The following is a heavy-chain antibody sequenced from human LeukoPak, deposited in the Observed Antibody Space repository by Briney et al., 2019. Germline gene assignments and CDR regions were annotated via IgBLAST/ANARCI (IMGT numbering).Heavy chain of an antibody. Sequence: GVSLRLSCAGSGFTFSSYVMSWVRQAPGRGLEWVSGISGNGGSTYYADSVKGRFTISRDNSKNTLDLQMNSLRADDTAVYYCAKDRFFQHWGQGTLVTVSS. V-gene: IGHV3-23*01. CDR3: AKDRFFQH. CDR2: ISGNGGST. J-gene: IGHJ1*01. CDR1: GFTFSSYV.